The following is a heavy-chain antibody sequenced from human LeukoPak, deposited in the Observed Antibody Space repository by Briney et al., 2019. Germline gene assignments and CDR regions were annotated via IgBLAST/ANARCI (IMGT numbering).Heavy chain of an antibody. Sequence: PGGPLRLSCATSGFTFSAYSIMWVRQAPGKGLEWVSSLSGNSDYIFYADSVKGRFTISRDNSRSSLYLQMNSLRGDDTAVYYCARRGAGDYCFDYWGQGILVTVSS. V-gene: IGHV3-21*01. CDR3: ARRGAGDYCFDY. J-gene: IGHJ4*02. D-gene: IGHD2-15*01. CDR2: LSGNSDYI. CDR1: GFTFSAYS.